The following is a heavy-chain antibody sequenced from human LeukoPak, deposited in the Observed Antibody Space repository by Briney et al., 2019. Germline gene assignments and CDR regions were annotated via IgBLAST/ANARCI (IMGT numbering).Heavy chain of an antibody. CDR2: IDPSDSYT. D-gene: IGHD6-19*01. J-gene: IGHJ4*02. V-gene: IGHV5-10-1*01. Sequence: GASLLISCKASGSIFTTYWISWVRQLPGKGLEWMGRIDPSDSYTNYSPSFQGHVTISADKSLSTAYLQWSSLEASDTAMYYCASHSQWVIVDELLWGQGTLVTVSS. CDR1: GSIFTTYW. CDR3: ASHSQWVIVDELL.